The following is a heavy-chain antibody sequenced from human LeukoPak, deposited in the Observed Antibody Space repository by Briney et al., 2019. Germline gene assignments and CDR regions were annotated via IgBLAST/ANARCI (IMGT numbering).Heavy chain of an antibody. CDR3: ATSLGGSSSYDY. D-gene: IGHD1-26*01. Sequence: GASVTVSCKVSGYTLTELSMHWVRQAPGKGLEWMGGFDPEDGETIYAQKFQGRVTMTEDTSTDTAYMELSSLRPEDTAVYYCATSLGGSSSYDYWGQGTLVTVSS. CDR2: FDPEDGET. V-gene: IGHV1-24*01. CDR1: GYTLTELS. J-gene: IGHJ4*02.